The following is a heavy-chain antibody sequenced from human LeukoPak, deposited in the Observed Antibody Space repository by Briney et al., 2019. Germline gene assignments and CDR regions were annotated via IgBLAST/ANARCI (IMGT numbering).Heavy chain of an antibody. CDR1: GFTFSSYA. CDR3: ARDRQLHYDFWSGPTTSGAFDI. V-gene: IGHV3-30-3*01. D-gene: IGHD3-3*01. CDR2: ISYDGSNK. J-gene: IGHJ3*02. Sequence: GGSLRLSCAASGFTFSSYAMHWVRQAPGKGLEWVAVISYDGSNKYYADSVKGRFTISRDNSKNTLYLQMNSLRAEDTAVYYCARDRQLHYDFWSGPTTSGAFDIWGQGTMVTVSS.